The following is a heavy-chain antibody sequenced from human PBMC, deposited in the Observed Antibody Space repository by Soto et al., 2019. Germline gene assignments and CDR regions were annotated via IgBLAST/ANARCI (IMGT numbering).Heavy chain of an antibody. V-gene: IGHV3-66*01. Sequence: EVQVVESGGGLVQHGGSLRLSCAASGFTVSSDYMSWVRQAPGKGLEWVSVIYSGGSTYYADSVKGRFTISRDNSKNTLYLQMNSLRAEDTAVYYCARDPGDRNGVSVWGQGTTVTVSS. CDR1: GFTVSSDY. CDR3: ARDPGDRNGVSV. D-gene: IGHD1-26*01. J-gene: IGHJ6*02. CDR2: IYSGGST.